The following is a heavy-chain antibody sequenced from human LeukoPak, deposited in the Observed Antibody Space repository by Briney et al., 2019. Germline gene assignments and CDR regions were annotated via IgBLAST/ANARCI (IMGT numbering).Heavy chain of an antibody. D-gene: IGHD3-9*01. J-gene: IGHJ4*02. Sequence: GGSLRLSCAASGFTFSSYAMSWVRQAPGKGLGWVSAISGSGGSTYYADSVKGRFTISRDNSKNTLYLQMNSLRAEDTAVYYCAKDRAVTSTGYDYWGQGTLVTVSS. V-gene: IGHV3-23*01. CDR3: AKDRAVTSTGYDY. CDR1: GFTFSSYA. CDR2: ISGSGGST.